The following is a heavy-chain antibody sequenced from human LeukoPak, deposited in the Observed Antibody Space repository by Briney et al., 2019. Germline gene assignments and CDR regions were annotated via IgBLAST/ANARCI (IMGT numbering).Heavy chain of an antibody. J-gene: IGHJ3*02. CDR1: GFTFSSYD. CDR3: ARGRTEKDAFDI. CDR2: IGTAGDT. V-gene: IGHV3-13*01. D-gene: IGHD1-14*01. Sequence: GGSLRLSCAASGFTFSSYDMHWVRQATGKGLEWVSAIGTAGDTYYPGSVKGRFTISRENAKNSLYLQMNSLRAGDTAVYYCARGRTEKDAFDIWGQGTMVTVSS.